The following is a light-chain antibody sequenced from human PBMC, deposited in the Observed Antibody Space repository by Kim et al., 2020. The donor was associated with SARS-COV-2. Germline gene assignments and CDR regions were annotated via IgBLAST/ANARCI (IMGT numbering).Light chain of an antibody. V-gene: IGKV1-9*01. CDR3: QQLNSYPLT. CDR1: QGISSY. CDR2: AAS. J-gene: IGKJ4*01. Sequence: ASVGDRVTITCRASQGISSYLAGYQQKPGKAPKFLIYAASTLQSGVPSRFSGSGSGTDFTLTISSLQPEDFATYYCQQLNSYPLTFGGGTKVDIK.